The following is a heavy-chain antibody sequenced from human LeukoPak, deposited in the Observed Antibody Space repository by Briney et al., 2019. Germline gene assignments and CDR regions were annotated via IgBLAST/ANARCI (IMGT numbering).Heavy chain of an antibody. D-gene: IGHD6-19*01. CDR3: VRQTVAGTSVDY. Sequence: PSETLSLTCTVSGYSISSGYYWGWIRQPPGKGLEWIGSIYHSGSTYYNPSLKSRVTISVDTSKNQFSLELSSVTAADTAVYYCVRQTVAGTSVDYWGQGTLVTVSS. J-gene: IGHJ4*02. CDR1: GYSISSGYY. CDR2: IYHSGST. V-gene: IGHV4-38-2*02.